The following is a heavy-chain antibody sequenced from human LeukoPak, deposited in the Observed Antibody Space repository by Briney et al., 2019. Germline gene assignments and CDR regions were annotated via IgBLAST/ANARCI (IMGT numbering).Heavy chain of an antibody. CDR2: IIPIFGTA. V-gene: IGHV1-69*06. D-gene: IGHD6-19*01. CDR1: GGTFSSYA. Sequence: ASVKVPCKASGGTFSSYAISWVRQAPGQGLEWMGGIIPIFGTANYAQKFQGRVTITADKSTSTAYMELSSLRSEDTAVYYCARDSSGWIDAFDIWGQGTMVTVSS. CDR3: ARDSSGWIDAFDI. J-gene: IGHJ3*02.